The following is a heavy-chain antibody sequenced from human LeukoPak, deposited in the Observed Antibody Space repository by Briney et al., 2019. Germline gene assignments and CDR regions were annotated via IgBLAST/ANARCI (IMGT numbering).Heavy chain of an antibody. CDR2: IIPIFGTA. V-gene: IGHV1-69*13. CDR3: AREAPNQPLHDYGDLTPFDY. CDR1: GGTFSSYA. J-gene: IGHJ4*02. Sequence: ASVKVSCKASGGTFSSYAISWVRQAPGQGLEWMGAIIPIFGTANYAQKFQGRVTITADESTSTAYMELSSLRSEDTAVYYCAREAPNQPLHDYGDLTPFDYWGQGTLVTVSS. D-gene: IGHD4-17*01.